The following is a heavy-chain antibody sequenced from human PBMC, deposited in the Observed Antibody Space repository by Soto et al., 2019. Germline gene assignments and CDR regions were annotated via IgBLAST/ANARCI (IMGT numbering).Heavy chain of an antibody. V-gene: IGHV3-72*01. CDR2: TRNKANSYTT. J-gene: IGHJ4*02. CDR3: VCVSGTYYYEY. Sequence: EVQLVESGGGLVQPGGSLRLSCAASGFTFSDHYMDWVRQAPGKGLEWVGRTRNKANSYTTEYAASVKGRFTISRDDSKNSLYLQMNSLKTEDTALYYCVCVSGTYYYEYWGQGTQVTVSS. D-gene: IGHD1-26*01. CDR1: GFTFSDHY.